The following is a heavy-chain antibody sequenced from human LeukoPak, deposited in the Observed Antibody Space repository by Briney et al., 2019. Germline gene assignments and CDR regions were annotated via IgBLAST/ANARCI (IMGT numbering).Heavy chain of an antibody. CDR3: ARDHRYYYYMDV. CDR1: GGSISSYY. Sequence: SETLSLTCTVSGGSISSYYWSWIRQPPGKGLEWIGYIYYSGSTNYNPSLKSRVTISVDTSKNQFSLELSSVTAADAAVYYCARDHRYYYYMDVWGKGTTVTVSS. D-gene: IGHD1-14*01. CDR2: IYYSGST. V-gene: IGHV4-59*01. J-gene: IGHJ6*03.